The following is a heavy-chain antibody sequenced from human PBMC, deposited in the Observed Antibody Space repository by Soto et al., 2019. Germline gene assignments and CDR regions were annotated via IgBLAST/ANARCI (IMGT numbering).Heavy chain of an antibody. Sequence: GSLRLSCAASGFTFSSYSMNWVRQAPGKGLEWVSAISSSSGNIYYADSVKGRFTISRDNSKNTLYLQMNSLRAEDTAVYYCAKDYGDYPDAFDIWGQGTMVTVSS. CDR2: ISSSSGNI. V-gene: IGHV3-21*04. CDR3: AKDYGDYPDAFDI. D-gene: IGHD4-17*01. J-gene: IGHJ3*02. CDR1: GFTFSSYS.